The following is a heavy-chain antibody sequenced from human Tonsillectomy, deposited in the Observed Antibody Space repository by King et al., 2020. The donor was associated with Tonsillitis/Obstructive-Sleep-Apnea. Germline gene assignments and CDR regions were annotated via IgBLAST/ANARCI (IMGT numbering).Heavy chain of an antibody. D-gene: IGHD2-21*02. CDR2: IYYRGAT. V-gene: IGHV4-59*08. CDR1: GGSIDNFH. J-gene: IGHJ4*02. CDR3: ARHVYCGGDCYSGSFDY. Sequence: VQLQESGPGLVKPSETLSLTCSVSGGSIDNFHWSWIRQPPGKGLEWIGYIYYRGATNYNPSLKSRVTISVDTSKNHFSLQLTSVTAADTAVYYCARHVYCGGDCYSGSFDYWGQGTLVTVSS.